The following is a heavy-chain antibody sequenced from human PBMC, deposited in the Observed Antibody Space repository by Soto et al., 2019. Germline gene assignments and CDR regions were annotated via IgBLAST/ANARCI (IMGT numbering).Heavy chain of an antibody. Sequence: ASVKVSCKASGYTFTGYYMHWVRQAPGQGLEWMGWINPNSGGTNYAQKFQGRVTMTRDTSISTAYMELSRLRSDDTAVYYCARDAGTVAPPTDWGQGTLVTSPQ. CDR1: GYTFTGYY. CDR2: INPNSGGT. D-gene: IGHD1-1*01. CDR3: ARDAGTVAPPTD. J-gene: IGHJ4*02. V-gene: IGHV1-2*02.